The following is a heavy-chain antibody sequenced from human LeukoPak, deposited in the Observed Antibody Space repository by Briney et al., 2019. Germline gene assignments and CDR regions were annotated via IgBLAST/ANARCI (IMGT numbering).Heavy chain of an antibody. CDR3: ARAAVTTSRYFQH. CDR1: GGSISSYF. CDR2: VYYSGST. D-gene: IGHD4-17*01. V-gene: IGHV4-59*01. J-gene: IGHJ1*01. Sequence: SETLSLTCTVSGGSISSYFWSWIRQPPGKGLEWTGYVYYSGSTNYNPSLKSRVTISVDTSKKQFSLKLSSVTAADTAVYYCARAAVTTSRYFQHWGQGTLVTVSS.